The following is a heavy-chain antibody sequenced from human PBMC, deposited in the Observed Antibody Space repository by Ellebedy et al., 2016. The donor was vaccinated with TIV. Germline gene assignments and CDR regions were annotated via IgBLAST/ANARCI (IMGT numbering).Heavy chain of an antibody. V-gene: IGHV3-30-3*01. Sequence: PGGSLRLSCAASGFTFSSYAMHWVRQAPGKGLEWVAVISYDGSNKYNADSVKGRFTISRDNSKNTLYLQMNSLRAEDTAVYYCARDPRRMGIDYWGQGTLVTVSS. CDR3: ARDPRRMGIDY. J-gene: IGHJ4*02. D-gene: IGHD7-27*01. CDR2: ISYDGSNK. CDR1: GFTFSSYA.